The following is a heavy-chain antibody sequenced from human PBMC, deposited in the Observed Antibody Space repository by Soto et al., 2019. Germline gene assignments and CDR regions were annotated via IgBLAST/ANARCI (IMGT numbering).Heavy chain of an antibody. Sequence: EVQLVESGGGLIQPGGSLRLSCAASGFTVSSNYMSWVRQAPGKGLEWVSVIYSGGSTYYADSVKGRFTISRDNSKNTLYLQMNSLRAEDTAVYYCARDSGKYRYDSSGYGMDVWGQGTTVTVSS. CDR2: IYSGGST. J-gene: IGHJ6*02. CDR3: ARDSGKYRYDSSGYGMDV. V-gene: IGHV3-53*01. D-gene: IGHD3-22*01. CDR1: GFTVSSNY.